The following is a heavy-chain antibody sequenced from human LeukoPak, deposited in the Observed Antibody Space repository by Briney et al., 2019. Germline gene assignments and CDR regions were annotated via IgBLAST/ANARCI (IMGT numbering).Heavy chain of an antibody. CDR2: INHSGST. CDR1: GGSFSGYY. D-gene: IGHD3-10*01. CDR3: ARHPVSMVRGVSRGFDY. V-gene: IGHV4-34*01. J-gene: IGHJ4*02. Sequence: SETLSLTCAVYGGSFSGYYWSWIRQPPGKGLEWIGEINHSGSTNYNPSLKSRVTISVDTPKNQFSLKLSSVTAADTAVYYCARHPVSMVRGVSRGFDYWGQGTLVTVSS.